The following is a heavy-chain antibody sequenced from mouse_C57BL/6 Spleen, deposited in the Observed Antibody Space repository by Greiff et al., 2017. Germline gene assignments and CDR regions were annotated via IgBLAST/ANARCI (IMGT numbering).Heavy chain of an antibody. V-gene: IGHV1-80*01. CDR1: GYAFSSYW. J-gene: IGHJ3*01. CDR3: ARGDSYSAWFAY. Sequence: QVQLQQSGAELVKPGASVKISCKASGYAFSSYWLNWVKQRPGKGLEWIGQIYPGDGDTNYNGKFKGKATLTADKSSSTAYMQLSSLTSEDSAVYFCARGDSYSAWFAYWGQGTLVTVSA. D-gene: IGHD1-1*01. CDR2: IYPGDGDT.